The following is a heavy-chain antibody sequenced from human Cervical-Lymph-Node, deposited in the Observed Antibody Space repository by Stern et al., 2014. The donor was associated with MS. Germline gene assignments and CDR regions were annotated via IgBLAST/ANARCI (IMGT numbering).Heavy chain of an antibody. V-gene: IGHV3-7*03. CDR3: ARGYSSGWSDFDY. D-gene: IGHD6-19*01. Sequence: VQLVESGGGLVQPGGSLRLSCAASGFTFSSYWMSWVRQAPGKGLEWGANIKQDGSEKYYVDSVKGRFTISRDNAKNSLYLQMNSLRAEDTAVYYCARGYSSGWSDFDYWGQGTLVTVSS. CDR1: GFTFSSYW. CDR2: IKQDGSEK. J-gene: IGHJ4*02.